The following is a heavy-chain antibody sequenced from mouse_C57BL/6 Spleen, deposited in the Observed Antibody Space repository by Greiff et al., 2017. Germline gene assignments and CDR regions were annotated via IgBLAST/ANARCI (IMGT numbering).Heavy chain of an antibody. D-gene: IGHD1-1*01. V-gene: IGHV1-55*01. CDR3: ARHGSSLDY. Sequence: QVHVKQPGAELVKPGASVKMSCKASGYTFTSYWITWVKQRPGQGLEWIGDIYPGSGSTNYNEKFKSKATLTVDTSSSTAYMQLSSLTSEDSAVYYCARHGSSLDYWGQGTTLTVSS. J-gene: IGHJ2*01. CDR1: GYTFTSYW. CDR2: IYPGSGST.